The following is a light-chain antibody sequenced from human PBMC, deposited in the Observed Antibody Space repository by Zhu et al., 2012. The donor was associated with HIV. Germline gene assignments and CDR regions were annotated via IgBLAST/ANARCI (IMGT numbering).Light chain of an antibody. V-gene: IGKV3-15*01. J-gene: IGKJ1*01. CDR3: QHYNNWPPWT. Sequence: EIVMTQSPATLSVPPGERATLSCRASQSVSSNLAWYQQKPGQAPRLLIYDTSTRAAGIPARFSGSGSGTEFTLTISSLQSEDFALYYCQHYNNWPPWTFGQGTRVEIK. CDR2: DTS. CDR1: QSVSSN.